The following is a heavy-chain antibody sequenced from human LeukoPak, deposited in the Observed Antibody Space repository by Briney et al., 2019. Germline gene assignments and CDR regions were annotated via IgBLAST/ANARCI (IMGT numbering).Heavy chain of an antibody. CDR3: AKARRGFDDFWTGYDY. CDR2: ISGSGGST. D-gene: IGHD3/OR15-3a*01. Sequence: GGSLRLSCAASGFTFSSYGMSWVRQAPGKGLEWVSAISGSGGSTYYADSVKGRFTISRDNSKNTLYLQMNSLRVEDTAVYFCAKARRGFDDFWTGYDYWGQGTLVTVSS. J-gene: IGHJ4*02. V-gene: IGHV3-23*01. CDR1: GFTFSSYG.